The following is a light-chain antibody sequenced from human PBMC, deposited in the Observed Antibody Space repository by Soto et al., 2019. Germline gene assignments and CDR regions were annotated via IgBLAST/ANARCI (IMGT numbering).Light chain of an antibody. CDR2: RAT. CDR3: QQYNSYTYN. CDR1: QTITDW. Sequence: DIRMTQSPSTLSAFVGDSVTITCRASQTITDWLAWYQQKPGKAPKFLIYRATYLESGVPSRFSGSGSGTQFTLTISSLQPDDFATYYCQQYNSYTYNFGQGT. J-gene: IGKJ2*01. V-gene: IGKV1-5*03.